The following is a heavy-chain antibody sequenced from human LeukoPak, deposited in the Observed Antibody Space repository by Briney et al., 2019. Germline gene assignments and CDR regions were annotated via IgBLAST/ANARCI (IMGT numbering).Heavy chain of an antibody. V-gene: IGHV3-30*02. CDR2: IRYDGSIK. Sequence: LAGGSLRLSCAASGFTFSDYGMVWVRQAPGKGLEWVAFIRYDGSIKYYTDSVKDRFTISRDNSRNTLYLQMNSLRDEDTAVYYCAKDRASTAAAGRLDYWGQGTLVTVSS. D-gene: IGHD6-13*01. CDR1: GFTFSDYG. CDR3: AKDRASTAAAGRLDY. J-gene: IGHJ4*02.